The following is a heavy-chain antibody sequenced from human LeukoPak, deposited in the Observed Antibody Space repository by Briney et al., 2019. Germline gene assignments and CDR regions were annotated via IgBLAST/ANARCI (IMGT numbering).Heavy chain of an antibody. CDR3: ARKGYSHGYFDY. D-gene: IGHD5-18*01. CDR2: ISGSGGTT. V-gene: IGHV3-23*01. Sequence: GGSLRLSCATSGFTFSNYAMTWVRQAPGKGLEWVSLISGSGGTTYYADSVKGRFTISRDNSKNTLLLQMNSLRAEDTAVYYCARKGYSHGYFDYWGQGTLVTVSS. J-gene: IGHJ4*02. CDR1: GFTFSNYA.